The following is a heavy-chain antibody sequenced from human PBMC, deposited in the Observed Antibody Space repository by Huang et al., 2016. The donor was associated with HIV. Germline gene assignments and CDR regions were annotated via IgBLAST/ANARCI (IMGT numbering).Heavy chain of an antibody. J-gene: IGHJ4*02. D-gene: IGHD6-6*01. Sequence: QVQLVQSGAEVKNPGASVRVSCKASGYTFTDSNIHWVRQAPGQGLEWMGWINQKRGGTSYAQRCQGRVTMTRDTTISTVHMDLRRIQSDDTAVYFCARDWSFGSSTSPADWGQGTLVTVSS. CDR1: GYTFTDSN. CDR2: INQKRGGT. V-gene: IGHV1-2*02. CDR3: ARDWSFGSSTSPAD.